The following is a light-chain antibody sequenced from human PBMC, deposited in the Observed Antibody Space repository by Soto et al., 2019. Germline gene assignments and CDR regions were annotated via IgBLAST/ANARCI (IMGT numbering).Light chain of an antibody. V-gene: IGKV1-39*01. CDR1: QSISRY. CDR3: QQGHTPPLT. CDR2: AAS. J-gene: IGKJ4*01. Sequence: DIQMTQSPSPLSASVGDRVTVTCRASQSISRYLNWYQQKPGNAPKLLIYAASNLQSGVPSRFSGSGSGTDFTLTISSLQPEDFVTYFCQQGHTPPLTFGGGTKVEIK.